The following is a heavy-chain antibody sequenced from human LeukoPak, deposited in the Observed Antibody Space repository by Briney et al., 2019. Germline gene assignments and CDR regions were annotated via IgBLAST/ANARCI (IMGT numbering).Heavy chain of an antibody. J-gene: IGHJ4*02. CDR2: INHSGST. D-gene: IGHD2-15*01. CDR1: GGSFSGYY. Sequence: SETLSLTCAVYGGSFSGYYWSWIRQPPGKGLEWIGEINHSGSTNYNPSLKSRVTISVDTSKNQFSLKLSSVTAADTAVYYCARVYCSGGSCTSKRFDYWGQGTLVTVSS. V-gene: IGHV4-34*01. CDR3: ARVYCSGGSCTSKRFDY.